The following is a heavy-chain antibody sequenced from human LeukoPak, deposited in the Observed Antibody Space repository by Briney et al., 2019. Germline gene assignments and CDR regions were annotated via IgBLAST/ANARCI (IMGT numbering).Heavy chain of an antibody. D-gene: IGHD3-9*01. CDR1: GGSISSSSYY. J-gene: IGHJ4*02. Sequence: SETLSLTCTVSGGSISSSSYYWGWIRQPPGKGLGWFGSIYYSGSTYYNPSLKSRVTISVDTSKNQFSLKLSSVTAADTAVYYCARRRLRYFDWWGQGTLVTVSS. CDR3: ARRRLRYFDW. V-gene: IGHV4-39*01. CDR2: IYYSGST.